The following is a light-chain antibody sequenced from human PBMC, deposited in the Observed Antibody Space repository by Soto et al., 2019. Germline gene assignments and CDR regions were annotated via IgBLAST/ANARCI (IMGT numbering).Light chain of an antibody. V-gene: IGLV2-14*01. J-gene: IGLJ2*01. CDR3: SSYTSSSTRVV. CDR1: SSDVGGYNY. CDR2: EVS. Sequence: QSVLTQPASVSGSPGQSITISCTGTSSDVGGYNYVSWYQQHPGKAPKLMIYEVSYRPSGVSNRFSGSKSGNTASLTISGLQDEDEAAYYCSSYTSSSTRVVFGGGTKLTVL.